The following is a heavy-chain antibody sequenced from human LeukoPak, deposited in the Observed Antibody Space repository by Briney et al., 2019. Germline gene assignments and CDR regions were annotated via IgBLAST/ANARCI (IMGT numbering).Heavy chain of an antibody. CDR1: GGSISSYY. CDR2: IYYSGST. V-gene: IGHV4-59*01. J-gene: IGHJ6*03. D-gene: IGHD3-3*01. Sequence: PSETLSLTCTVSGGSISSYYWSWIRQPPGKGLEWIGYIYYSGSTNYNPSLKSRVTISVDTSKNQFSLKLSSVTAADTAVYYCARVFLSYDFGFSGYYMDVWGKGTTVTVSS. CDR3: ARVFLSYDFGFSGYYMDV.